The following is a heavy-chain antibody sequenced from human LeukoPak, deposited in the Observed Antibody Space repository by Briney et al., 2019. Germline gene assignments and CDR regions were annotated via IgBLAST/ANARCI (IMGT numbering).Heavy chain of an antibody. CDR3: ARKSRGGPGGYYYGMDV. CDR2: IIPIFGTA. D-gene: IGHD3-10*01. J-gene: IGHJ6*02. CDR1: GGIFSSYA. Sequence: SVKVSCTASGGIFSSYAISWVRQAPGQGLEWMGGIIPIFGTANYAQKFQGRVTITADESTSTAYMELSSLRSEDTAVYYCARKSRGGPGGYYYGMDVWGQGTTVTVSS. V-gene: IGHV1-69*13.